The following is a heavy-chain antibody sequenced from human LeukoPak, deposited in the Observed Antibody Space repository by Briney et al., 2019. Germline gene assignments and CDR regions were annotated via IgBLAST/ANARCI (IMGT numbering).Heavy chain of an antibody. V-gene: IGHV4-4*07. Sequence: SETLSLTCTVSGGSISSYYWSWIRQPAGKGLESIGHISTSGSTNYNPSLKSRVTMSVDTSKNQFSLKLSSVTAADTAVYYCARHGIYGSGSYYWFDPWGQGTLVTVSS. D-gene: IGHD3-10*01. J-gene: IGHJ5*02. CDR2: ISTSGST. CDR3: ARHGIYGSGSYYWFDP. CDR1: GGSISSYY.